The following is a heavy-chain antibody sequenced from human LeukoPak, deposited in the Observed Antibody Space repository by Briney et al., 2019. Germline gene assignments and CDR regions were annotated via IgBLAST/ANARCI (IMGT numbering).Heavy chain of an antibody. Sequence: PSETLSLTCAAYGGSFSGYYWSWIRQPPGKGLEWTGEINHSGSTNYNPSLKSRVTISVDTSKNQFSLKLSSVTAADTAVYYCARGLPGVTMRVWGQGTLVTVSS. D-gene: IGHD3-22*01. V-gene: IGHV4-34*01. CDR2: INHSGST. J-gene: IGHJ4*02. CDR1: GGSFSGYY. CDR3: ARGLPGVTMRV.